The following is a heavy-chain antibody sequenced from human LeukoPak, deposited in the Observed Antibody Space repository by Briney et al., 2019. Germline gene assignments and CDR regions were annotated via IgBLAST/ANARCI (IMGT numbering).Heavy chain of an antibody. CDR1: GGSISSAGYS. CDR2: IYHSGST. CDR3: ARLGRYDYFIDY. J-gene: IGHJ4*02. Sequence: SETLSLTCAVSGGSISSAGYSWIWIRQPPGKGLEWIGYIYHSGSTYYNPSLKSRVTISVDRSKNQFSLKLTSVTAADTAVYYCARLGRYDYFIDYWGQGTLVTVSS. V-gene: IGHV4-30-2*01. D-gene: IGHD3-16*01.